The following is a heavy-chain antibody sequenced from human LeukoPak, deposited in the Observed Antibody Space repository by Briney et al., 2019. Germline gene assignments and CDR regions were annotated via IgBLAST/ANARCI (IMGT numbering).Heavy chain of an antibody. J-gene: IGHJ4*02. V-gene: IGHV3-21*04. CDR1: AFSLNAYN. Sequence: GGSLRLSCAASAFSLNAYNMNWVRQAPGKGLEWVSSISYTGTYIYYADSVKGRFTISRDNAQNSLYLQMNSLRAEGTAIYYCVRDRGTYRPIDYWGQGTLVTVSS. D-gene: IGHD1-26*01. CDR2: ISYTGTYI. CDR3: VRDRGTYRPIDY.